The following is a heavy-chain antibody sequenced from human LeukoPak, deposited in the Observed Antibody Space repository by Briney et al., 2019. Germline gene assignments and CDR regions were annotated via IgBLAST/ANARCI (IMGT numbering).Heavy chain of an antibody. CDR1: GGSFSGYY. CDR3: ARQTYYYGSGSYPNWFDP. V-gene: IGHV4-34*01. Sequence: SETLSLTCAVYGGSFSGYYWSWIRQPPGKGLEWIGEINHSGSTNYNPSLKSRVTISVDTSKNQFSLKLSSVTAADTAVYYCARQTYYYGSGSYPNWFDPWGQGTLVTVSS. J-gene: IGHJ5*02. CDR2: INHSGST. D-gene: IGHD3-10*01.